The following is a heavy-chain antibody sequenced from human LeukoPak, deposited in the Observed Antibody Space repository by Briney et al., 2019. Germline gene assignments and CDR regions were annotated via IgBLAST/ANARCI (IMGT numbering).Heavy chain of an antibody. CDR3: ASMAMVRGVPY. D-gene: IGHD3-10*01. V-gene: IGHV4-34*01. CDR1: GGSFSGFY. Sequence: SETLSLTCAVYGGSFSGFYWTWIRQPPGKGLEWIGYIYHSGRTYYNPSLKSRVTISVDTSKNQFSLKLSSVTAADTAVYYCASMAMVRGVPYWGQGTLVTVSS. J-gene: IGHJ4*02. CDR2: IYHSGRT.